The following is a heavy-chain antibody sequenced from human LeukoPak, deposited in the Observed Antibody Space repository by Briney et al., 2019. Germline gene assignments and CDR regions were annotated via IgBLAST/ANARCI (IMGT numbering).Heavy chain of an antibody. CDR1: GGSISSGSYY. V-gene: IGHV4-61*09. CDR3: ARSNSLMITFGGVIRFDS. Sequence: PSQTLSLTCTVSGGSISSGSYYWNWIRQPAGKGLEWIVGHIDSSDTTKCNPTFKSPVNISVDTSKNQSSLQLTPVPAAVTAVYCCARSNSLMITFGGVIRFDSWGQGPLVTVSS. D-gene: IGHD3-16*02. J-gene: IGHJ4*02. CDR2: IDSSDTT.